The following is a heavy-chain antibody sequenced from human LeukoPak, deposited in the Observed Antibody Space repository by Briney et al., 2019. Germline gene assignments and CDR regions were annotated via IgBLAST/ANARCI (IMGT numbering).Heavy chain of an antibody. CDR2: IYYSGST. D-gene: IGHD3-10*01. J-gene: IGHJ6*03. CDR1: GGSISSSSYY. CDR3: ARVGFGEYTGWDYYYYMDV. Sequence: PSETLSLTCTVSGGSISSSSYYWGWIRQPPGKGLEWIGSIYYSGSTYYNPSLKSRVTISVDTSKNQFSLKLSSVTAADTAVYYCARVGFGEYTGWDYYYYMDVWGKGTTVTVPS. V-gene: IGHV4-39*07.